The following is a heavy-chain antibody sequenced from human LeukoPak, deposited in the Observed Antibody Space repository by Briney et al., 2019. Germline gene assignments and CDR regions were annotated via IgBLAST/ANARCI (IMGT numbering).Heavy chain of an antibody. Sequence: SETLSLTCAVYGGSFSGYYWSWIRQPPGKGLEWIGEVNHSGSTNYNPSLKSRVTISVDTSKNQFSLKLSSVTAADTAVYYCARRLYYYGSGRSNWFDPWGQGTLVTVSS. D-gene: IGHD3-10*01. CDR2: VNHSGST. J-gene: IGHJ5*02. CDR3: ARRLYYYGSGRSNWFDP. V-gene: IGHV4-34*01. CDR1: GGSFSGYY.